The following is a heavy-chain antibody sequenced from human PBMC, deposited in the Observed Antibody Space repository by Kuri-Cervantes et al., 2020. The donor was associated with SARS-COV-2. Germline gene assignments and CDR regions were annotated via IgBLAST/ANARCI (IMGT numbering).Heavy chain of an antibody. D-gene: IGHD3-10*01. CDR1: GFTFSDYY. CDR3: ARAQNTYGSGSYVYFQH. J-gene: IGHJ1*01. Sequence: GESLKISCAASGFTFSDYYMSWVRQAPGKGLEWVSYISSSGSTIYYADFVKGRFTISRDNAKNSLYLQMNSLRAEDTAVYYCARAQNTYGSGSYVYFQHWGQGTLVTVSS. V-gene: IGHV3-11*04. CDR2: ISSSGSTI.